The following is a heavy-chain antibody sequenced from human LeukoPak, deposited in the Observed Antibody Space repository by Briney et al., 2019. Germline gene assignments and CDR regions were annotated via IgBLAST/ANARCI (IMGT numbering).Heavy chain of an antibody. CDR2: ISNSGDII. D-gene: IGHD1-26*01. Sequence: QSGGSLRLSCAASGFTFSGYEMNWVRQAPGKGLEWVSYISNSGDIIYYADSVKGRFTMSRDNAKNSLYLQMNSLRAEDTAVYYCASKKNSGSTYFDSWGQGTLVTVS. V-gene: IGHV3-48*03. J-gene: IGHJ4*02. CDR1: GFTFSGYE. CDR3: ASKKNSGSTYFDS.